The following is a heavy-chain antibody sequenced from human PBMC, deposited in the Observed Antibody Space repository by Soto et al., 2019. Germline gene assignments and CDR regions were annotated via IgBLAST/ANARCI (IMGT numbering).Heavy chain of an antibody. CDR2: IYYTGTT. V-gene: IGHV4-59*01. J-gene: IGHJ4*02. D-gene: IGHD3-10*01. Sequence: SETLSLTCSVSGTSIRGYYWTWIRQPPGKGLEWIGYIYYTGTTKYNPSLKSRVTISVDTSKNQFSLRLNSVTAADTAVYYCAREVSSFGSNHFDSWGQGAMVAVSS. CDR1: GTSIRGYY. CDR3: AREVSSFGSNHFDS.